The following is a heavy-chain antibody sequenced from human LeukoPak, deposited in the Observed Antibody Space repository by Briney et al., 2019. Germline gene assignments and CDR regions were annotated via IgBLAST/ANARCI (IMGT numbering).Heavy chain of an antibody. Sequence: GGSLRLSCAASGFIFSSYSMNWVRQAPGKGLVWVSSISPTSSSIYYGDSVKGRFTISRDNAKKSLYLQMNSLTAEDTAVYYCARYLDNAFDIWGQGTKVTVSS. CDR3: ARYLDNAFDI. D-gene: IGHD3-9*01. CDR1: GFIFSSYS. J-gene: IGHJ3*02. V-gene: IGHV3-21*01. CDR2: ISPTSSSI.